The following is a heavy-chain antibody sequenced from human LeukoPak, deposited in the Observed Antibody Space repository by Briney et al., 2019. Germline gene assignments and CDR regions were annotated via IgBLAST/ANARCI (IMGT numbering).Heavy chain of an antibody. Sequence: SQTLSLTCTVSGGSISSGGYYWSWIRQPPGKGLEWIGYIYHSGSTYYNPSLKSRVTISVDRSKNQFSLKLSSVTAADTAVYYCARVRSDEQRYGGFDYWGQGTLVTVSS. CDR2: IYHSGST. CDR1: GGSISSGGYY. J-gene: IGHJ4*02. D-gene: IGHD6-25*01. V-gene: IGHV4-30-2*01. CDR3: ARVRSDEQRYGGFDY.